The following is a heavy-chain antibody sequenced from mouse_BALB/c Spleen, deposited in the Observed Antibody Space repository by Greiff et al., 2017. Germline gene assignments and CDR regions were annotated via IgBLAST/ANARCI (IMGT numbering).Heavy chain of an antibody. CDR2: ISSGGSYT. CDR3: ARTYYGPFAY. V-gene: IGHV5-6*01. D-gene: IGHD1-2*01. J-gene: IGHJ3*01. Sequence: EVHLVESGGDLVKPGGSLKLSCAASGFTFSSYGMSWVRQTPDKRLEWVATISSGGSYTYYPDSVKGRFTISRDNAKNTLYLQMSSLKSEDTAMYYCARTYYGPFAYWGQGTLVTVSA. CDR1: GFTFSSYG.